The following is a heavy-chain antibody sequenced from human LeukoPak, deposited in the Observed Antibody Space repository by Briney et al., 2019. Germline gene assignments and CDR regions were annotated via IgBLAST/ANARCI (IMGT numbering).Heavy chain of an antibody. V-gene: IGHV1-69*06. D-gene: IGHD3-10*01. CDR1: GYTFTSYG. J-gene: IGHJ6*03. CDR2: IIPIFGTA. Sequence: SVKVSCKASGYTFTSYGISWVRQAPGQGLEWMGGIIPIFGTANYAQKFQGRVTITADKSTSTAYMELSSLRSEDTAVYYCASLIRKEGSGAARYMDVWGKGTTVTVSS. CDR3: ASLIRKEGSGAARYMDV.